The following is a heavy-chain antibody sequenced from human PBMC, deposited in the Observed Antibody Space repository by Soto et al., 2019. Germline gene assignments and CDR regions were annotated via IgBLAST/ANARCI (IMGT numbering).Heavy chain of an antibody. D-gene: IGHD3-16*02. Sequence: GESLKISCKGSGHIFTTYWIAWVRQMPGKGQEWMGIIYPGDSDARYSPSFQGQVTISADKSISTAYLQWSSLKASDTAMYYCARPLSGSYRLDYYGMDVWGQGTTVTVSS. J-gene: IGHJ6*02. CDR2: IYPGDSDA. CDR1: GHIFTTYW. V-gene: IGHV5-51*01. CDR3: ARPLSGSYRLDYYGMDV.